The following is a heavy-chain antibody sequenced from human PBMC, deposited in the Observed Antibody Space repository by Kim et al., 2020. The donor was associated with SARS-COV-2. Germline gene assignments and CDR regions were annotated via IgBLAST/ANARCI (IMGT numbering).Heavy chain of an antibody. CDR1: GFTVSSNY. V-gene: IGHV3-53*01. D-gene: IGHD3-10*01. CDR2: IYSGGST. J-gene: IGHJ4*02. CDR3: ARGTRTHPHELWFGESPYYFDY. Sequence: GGSLRLSCAASGFTVSSNYMSWVRQAPGKGLEWVSVIYSGGSTYYADSVKGRFTISRDNSKNTLYLQMNSLRAEDTAVYYCARGTRTHPHELWFGESPYYFDYWGQGTLVTVSS.